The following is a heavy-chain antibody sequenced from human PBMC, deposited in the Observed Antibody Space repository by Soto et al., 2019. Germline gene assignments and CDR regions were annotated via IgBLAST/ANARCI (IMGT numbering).Heavy chain of an antibody. CDR3: AKDYEGVGYTRPSFDC. V-gene: IGHV3-23*01. CDR2: ISDNGINT. D-gene: IGHD5-18*01. Sequence: PGGSLRLSCAASGFAFNNYAMSWVRQAPGKGLEWVATISDNGINTYYADSVKGRFTISRDNSKNTLSLQMISLRVEDTAVYYCAKDYEGVGYTRPSFDCWGLGSLVTVSS. CDR1: GFAFNNYA. J-gene: IGHJ4*02.